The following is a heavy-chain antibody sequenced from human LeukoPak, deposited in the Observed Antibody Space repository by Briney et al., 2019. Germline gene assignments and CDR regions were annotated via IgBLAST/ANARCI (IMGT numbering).Heavy chain of an antibody. J-gene: IGHJ3*02. CDR2: IYHSGST. CDR3: VYAFDI. Sequence: SETLSLTCAVSGYSISSGYYWGWIRQPPGKGLEWIGSIYHSGSTYYNPSLKSRVTISVDTSKNQFPLKLSSVTAADTAVYYCVYAFDIWGQGTMVTVSS. V-gene: IGHV4-38-2*01. CDR1: GYSISSGYY.